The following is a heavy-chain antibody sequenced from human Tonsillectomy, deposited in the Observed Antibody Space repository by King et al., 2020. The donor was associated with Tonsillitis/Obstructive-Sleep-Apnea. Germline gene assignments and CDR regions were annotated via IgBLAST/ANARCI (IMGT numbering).Heavy chain of an antibody. Sequence: QLQESGPGLVKPSETLSLTCTVSGGSISGYYCSWIRQPPGKGLEWIGYIYYSGSTNYNPSLKSRVTISVDTSKSQFSLKLSSVTAADTAVYFCARHGYYYCSGHWFDPWGQGTLVTVSS. V-gene: IGHV4-59*08. CDR3: ARHGYYYCSGHWFDP. J-gene: IGHJ5*02. CDR2: IYYSGST. CDR1: GGSISGYY. D-gene: IGHD3-10*01.